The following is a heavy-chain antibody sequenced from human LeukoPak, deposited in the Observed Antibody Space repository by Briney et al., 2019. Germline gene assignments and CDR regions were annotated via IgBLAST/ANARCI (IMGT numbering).Heavy chain of an antibody. CDR1: GFSFSSYW. Sequence: GGSLRLSCAASGFSFSSYWMNWVRQAPGKGLEWVANIKQDGSEKYYVDSVKGRFTISRDNAKNSLYLQMSSLRAEDTAVYYCASGNDYGARFQYWGQGTLVSVSS. CDR2: IKQDGSEK. J-gene: IGHJ4*02. D-gene: IGHD4-17*01. CDR3: ASGNDYGARFQY. V-gene: IGHV3-7*01.